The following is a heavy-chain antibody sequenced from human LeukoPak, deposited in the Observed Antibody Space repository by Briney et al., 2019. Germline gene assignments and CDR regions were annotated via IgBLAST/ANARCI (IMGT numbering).Heavy chain of an antibody. J-gene: IGHJ4*02. D-gene: IGHD6-13*01. CDR2: ISSSSSYI. CDR1: GFTFSSYS. Sequence: GSLRLSCAASGFTFSSYSMNWVRQAPGKGLEWVSSISSSSSYIYYADSVKGRFTISRDNAKNSLYLQMNSLRAEDTAVYYCASHFTGYSSSHIDYWGQGTLVTVSS. V-gene: IGHV3-21*01. CDR3: ASHFTGYSSSHIDY.